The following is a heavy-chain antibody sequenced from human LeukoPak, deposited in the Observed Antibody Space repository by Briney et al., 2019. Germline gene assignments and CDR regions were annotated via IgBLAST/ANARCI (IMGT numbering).Heavy chain of an antibody. CDR2: IYYSGST. V-gene: IGHV4-59*01. Sequence: SETLSLTCTVSGGSISSYYWSWIRQPPGKGLEGIGYIYYSGSTNYNPSLKSRVTISVDTSKNQFSLKLSSVTAADTAVYHCARSIYDRYSSGYFDYWGQGTLVTVSS. CDR1: GGSISSYY. D-gene: IGHD6-13*01. CDR3: ARSIYDRYSSGYFDY. J-gene: IGHJ4*02.